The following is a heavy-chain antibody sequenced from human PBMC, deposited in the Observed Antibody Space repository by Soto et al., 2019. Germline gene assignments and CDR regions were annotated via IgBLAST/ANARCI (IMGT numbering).Heavy chain of an antibody. Sequence: ASVKVSCKASGGTFSSYAISWVRQAPGQGLEWMGGIIPIFGTANYAQKFQGRVTITADESTSTAYMELSSLRSEDTAVYYCAEEQVAVAGPGYYYYGMDVWGQGTTVTVSS. D-gene: IGHD6-19*01. J-gene: IGHJ6*02. CDR2: IIPIFGTA. V-gene: IGHV1-69*13. CDR1: GGTFSSYA. CDR3: AEEQVAVAGPGYYYYGMDV.